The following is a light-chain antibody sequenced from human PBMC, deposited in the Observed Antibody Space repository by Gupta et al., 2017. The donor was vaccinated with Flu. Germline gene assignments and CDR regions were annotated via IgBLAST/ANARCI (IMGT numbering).Light chain of an antibody. J-gene: IGLJ2*01. CDR2: QDN. V-gene: IGLV3-1*01. CDR1: KLGDKY. Sequence: SYELTQAPSVSVSPGQTASITCSGDKLGDKYVCWYQQKSGQSPVLVIQQDNERPPGIPERFSGSNSGDTATLTITGTQSLDEAYYYCQAWDGITSVVFGGGTKLTVL. CDR3: QAWDGITSVV.